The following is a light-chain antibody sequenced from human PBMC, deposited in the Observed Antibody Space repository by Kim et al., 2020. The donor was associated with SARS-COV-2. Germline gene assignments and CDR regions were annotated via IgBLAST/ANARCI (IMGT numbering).Light chain of an antibody. CDR2: RNN. V-gene: IGLV1-47*01. J-gene: IGLJ2*01. Sequence: GRRVTISCSGSSPNIGNNFVHWYQPIPRTAPKLLIYRNNQRPSGVPDRFSGFKSGTSASLAISGLRSEDEADYFCAAWDDSLGGPVFGGGTQLTVL. CDR1: SPNIGNNF. CDR3: AAWDDSLGGPV.